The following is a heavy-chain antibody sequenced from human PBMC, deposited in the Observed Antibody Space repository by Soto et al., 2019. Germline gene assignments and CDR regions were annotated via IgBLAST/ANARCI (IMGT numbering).Heavy chain of an antibody. J-gene: IGHJ4*02. CDR3: AHRILRTVFGLVTTTAIYFDF. Sequence: QITLNESGPTVVKPAETLTLTCTFSGFSLTTSGVGVGWIRQSPGKAPEWLALIYWDDDKRYSASLKSRLTITNDTSKNQVVLTMASVDPADTATYSCAHRILRTVFGLVTTTAIYFDFWGQGTPVVVSS. CDR2: IYWDDDK. CDR1: GFSLTTSGVG. D-gene: IGHD3-3*01. V-gene: IGHV2-5*02.